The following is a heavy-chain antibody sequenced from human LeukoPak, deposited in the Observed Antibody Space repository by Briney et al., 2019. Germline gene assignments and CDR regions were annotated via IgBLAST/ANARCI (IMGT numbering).Heavy chain of an antibody. Sequence: PGGSLRLSCAASGFSVSNNYMAWVRQAPGKGLEWVSFIYSGGSTYYADSVKGRFTISRDNSKNTLYLQMNSLRAEDTAVYYCARDGYNWALDYWGQGTLVTVSS. CDR1: GFSVSNNY. D-gene: IGHD5-24*01. J-gene: IGHJ4*02. CDR2: IYSGGST. CDR3: ARDGYNWALDY. V-gene: IGHV3-53*01.